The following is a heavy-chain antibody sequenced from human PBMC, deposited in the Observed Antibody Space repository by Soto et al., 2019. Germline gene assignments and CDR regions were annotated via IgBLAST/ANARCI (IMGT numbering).Heavy chain of an antibody. CDR3: ARALIADRHPYFDY. CDR2: IWYDGSNK. V-gene: IGHV3-33*01. CDR1: GFTFSSYG. J-gene: IGHJ4*02. D-gene: IGHD6-6*01. Sequence: SLRLSCAASGFTFSSYGMHWVRQAPGKGLEWVAVIWYDGSNKYYADSVKGRFTISRDNSKNTLYLQMNSPRAEDTAVYSCARALIADRHPYFDYGGQETLVTVSS.